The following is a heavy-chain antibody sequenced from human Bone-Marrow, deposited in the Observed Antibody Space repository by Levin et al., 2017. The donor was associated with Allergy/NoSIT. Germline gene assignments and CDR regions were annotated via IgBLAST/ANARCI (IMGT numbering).Heavy chain of an antibody. CDR3: AREGGTSNFDL. D-gene: IGHD3-16*01. CDR2: IYSGGRT. J-gene: IGHJ4*02. Sequence: AASVKVSCAASGFTVSSSYLNWVRQAPGKGLEWVSVIYSGGRTYYADSVKGRFTISRDNSKNTLYLHMTSLRGEDTALYYCAREGGTSNFDLWGQGTLVTVSS. CDR1: GFTVSSSY. V-gene: IGHV3-53*01.